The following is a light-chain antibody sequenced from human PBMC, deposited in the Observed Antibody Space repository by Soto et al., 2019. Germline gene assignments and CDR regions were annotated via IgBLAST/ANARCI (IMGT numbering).Light chain of an antibody. CDR3: ATWDDSLNGYVV. Sequence: QSVLTQPPSASGTPGQRVTISCSGSSSNIGSNTVNWYQQLPGTAPKLLIYSNEQRPSGVPDRFSGSKSGTSASLAISGLQSEDEADYYCATWDDSLNGYVVFGGGTKLTVL. CDR2: SNE. CDR1: SSNIGSNT. V-gene: IGLV1-44*01. J-gene: IGLJ2*01.